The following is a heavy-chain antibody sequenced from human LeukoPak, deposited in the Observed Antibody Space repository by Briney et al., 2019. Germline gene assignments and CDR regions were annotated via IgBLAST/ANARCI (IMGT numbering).Heavy chain of an antibody. V-gene: IGHV3-23*01. CDR1: GFTFSSYV. D-gene: IGHD6-13*01. Sequence: GGSLRLSCAASGFTFSSYVMSWVRQAPGKGLEWVSAINPSGGSTYYADSVKGRFTISRDNSKNTLHLQMNSLRAEHTAVYYCAKEGSSWYYFDYWGQGTLVTVSS. CDR3: AKEGSSWYYFDY. CDR2: INPSGGST. J-gene: IGHJ4*02.